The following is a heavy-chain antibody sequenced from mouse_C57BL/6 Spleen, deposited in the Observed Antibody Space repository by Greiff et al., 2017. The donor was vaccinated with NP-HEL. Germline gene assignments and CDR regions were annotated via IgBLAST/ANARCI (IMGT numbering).Heavy chain of an antibody. D-gene: IGHD1-1*01. CDR2: IWWDDDK. Sequence: QVTLKVCGPGILQPSQTLSLTCSFSGFSLSTFGMGVGWIRQPSGKGLEWLAHIWWDDDKYYNPALKSRLTISKDTSKNQVFLKIANVDTADTATYYCARIARGAITTVVPNWYFDVWGTGTTVTVSS. CDR3: ARIARGAITTVVPNWYFDV. CDR1: GFSLSTFGMG. V-gene: IGHV8-8*01. J-gene: IGHJ1*03.